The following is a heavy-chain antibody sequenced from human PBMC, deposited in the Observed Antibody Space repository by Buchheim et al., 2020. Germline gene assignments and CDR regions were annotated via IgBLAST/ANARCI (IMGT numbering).Heavy chain of an antibody. J-gene: IGHJ6*02. V-gene: IGHV3-33*01. CDR1: GFTFSSYG. Sequence: QVQLVESGGGVVQPGRSLRLSCAASGFTFSSYGMHWVRQAPGKGLEWVAVIWYDGSNKYYADSVKGRFTISRDNSKNKLYLQMNSLRAEDTAVYYCARDGIAADRYYYYYGMDVWGQGTT. CDR2: IWYDGSNK. CDR3: ARDGIAADRYYYYYGMDV. D-gene: IGHD6-13*01.